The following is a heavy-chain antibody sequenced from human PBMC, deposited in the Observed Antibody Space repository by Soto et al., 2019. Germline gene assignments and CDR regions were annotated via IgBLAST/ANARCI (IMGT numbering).Heavy chain of an antibody. J-gene: IGHJ6*03. Sequence: QVQLVQSGAEVKKPGSSVKVSCKASGDTFSNHTISWVRQAPGQGLEWTGRIIPILGVANYEQKFQGRVKIAAEKSTNTAYMELSSLRSAYTAVYYWARVAEMGTATEGYYYYMDFWGKGTTVTVSS. D-gene: IGHD4-17*01. CDR2: IIPILGVA. V-gene: IGHV1-69*04. CDR3: ARVAEMGTATEGYYYYMDF. CDR1: GDTFSNHT.